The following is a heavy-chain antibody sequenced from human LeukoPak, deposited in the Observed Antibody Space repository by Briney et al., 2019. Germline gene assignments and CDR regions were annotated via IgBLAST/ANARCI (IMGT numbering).Heavy chain of an antibody. V-gene: IGHV1-2*02. D-gene: IGHD1-14*01. CDR3: ARRSRNGLDAFDI. J-gene: IGHJ3*02. Sequence: ASVKVSCKASAYTFTGYYLHWVRQVPGQGPEWMAWIDPNNGDTDYAQKFQGRVTMTRDRSISTVYMDLTRLTSDDTAVYYCARRSRNGLDAFDIWGQGTMVTVSS. CDR1: AYTFTGYY. CDR2: IDPNNGDT.